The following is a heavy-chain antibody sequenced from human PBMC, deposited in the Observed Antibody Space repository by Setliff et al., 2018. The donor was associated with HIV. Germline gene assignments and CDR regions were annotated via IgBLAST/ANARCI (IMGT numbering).Heavy chain of an antibody. CDR3: ATDLKGSQSYYYGSGSYSGFDP. CDR1: GGTFTGYY. D-gene: IGHD3-10*01. Sequence: GASVKVSCKASGGTFTGYYMHWVRQAPGQGLEWMGWVNPNSGGTIYAQKFQGRVTMTEDTSTDTAYMELSSLRSEDTAVYYCATDLKGSQSYYYGSGSYSGFDPWGQGTLVTVSS. J-gene: IGHJ5*02. V-gene: IGHV1-2*02. CDR2: VNPNSGGT.